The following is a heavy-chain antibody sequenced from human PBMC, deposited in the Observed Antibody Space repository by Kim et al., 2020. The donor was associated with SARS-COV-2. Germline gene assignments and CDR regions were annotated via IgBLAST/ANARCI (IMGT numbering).Heavy chain of an antibody. D-gene: IGHD3-22*01. CDR1: GFTFSSYS. CDR2: ISSSSSYI. J-gene: IGHJ4*02. Sequence: GGSLRLSCAASGFTFSSYSMNWVRQAPGKGLEWVSSISSSSSYIYYADSVNSRFTISRDNAKNSLYLQMNSLRAEDTAVYYCARGTNYYDSSGYPDYWGQGTLITVSS. V-gene: IGHV3-21*01. CDR3: ARGTNYYDSSGYPDY.